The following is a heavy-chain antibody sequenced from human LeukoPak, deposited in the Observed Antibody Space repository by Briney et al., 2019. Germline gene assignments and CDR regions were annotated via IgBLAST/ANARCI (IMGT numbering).Heavy chain of an antibody. V-gene: IGHV3-48*01. Sequence: PGGSLRLSCAASGFSFSSYSMNWVRQAPGKGLEWVSYISSSSSTIYYADSVKGRFTISRDSAKNSLYLQMNSLRAEDTAVYYCARDFNPDYYDSSGYYNCWGQGTLVTVSS. J-gene: IGHJ4*02. CDR2: ISSSSSTI. D-gene: IGHD3-22*01. CDR3: ARDFNPDYYDSSGYYNC. CDR1: GFSFSSYS.